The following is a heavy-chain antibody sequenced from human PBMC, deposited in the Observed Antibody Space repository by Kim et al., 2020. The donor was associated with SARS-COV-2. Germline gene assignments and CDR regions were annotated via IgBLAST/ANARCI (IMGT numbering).Heavy chain of an antibody. CDR2: IYYSGST. D-gene: IGHD3-9*01. J-gene: IGHJ4*02. CDR1: GGSISSGGYY. CDR3: ARGDTYYDILTDLDPSAAFDY. Sequence: SETLSLTCTVSGGSISSGGYYWSWIRQHPGKGLEWIGYIYYSGSTYYNPSLKSRVTISVDTSKNQFSLKLSSVTAADTAVYYCARGDTYYDILTDLDPSAAFDYWDQGTLVTVSS. V-gene: IGHV4-31*03.